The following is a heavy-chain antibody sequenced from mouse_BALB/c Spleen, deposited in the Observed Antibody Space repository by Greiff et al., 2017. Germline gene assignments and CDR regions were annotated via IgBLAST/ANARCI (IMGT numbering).Heavy chain of an antibody. J-gene: IGHJ3*01. CDR2: INPSTGYT. CDR1: GYTFTSYW. V-gene: IGHV1-7*01. CDR3: ASRNYAWFAY. D-gene: IGHD1-1*01. Sequence: VQLQQSGAELAKPGASVKMSCKASGYTFTSYWMHWVKQRPGQGLEWIGYINPSTGYTEYNQKFKDKATLTADKSSSTAYMQLSSLTSEDSAVYYCASRNYAWFAYWGQGTLVTVSA.